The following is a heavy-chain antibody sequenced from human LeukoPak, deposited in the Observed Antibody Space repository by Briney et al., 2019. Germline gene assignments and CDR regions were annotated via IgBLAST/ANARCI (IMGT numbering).Heavy chain of an antibody. CDR3: ARRSPTGYFDY. J-gene: IGHJ4*02. V-gene: IGHV3-33*01. D-gene: IGHD4-17*01. CDR2: IRYDGSNK. CDR1: GFIFSSYN. Sequence: PGTPLRLSCAASGFIFSSYNMHWVRQAPGKGLEWVAFIRYDGSNKYYADSVKGRFTISRDNAKNTLYLQMNSLRAEDTAVYYCARRSPTGYFDYWGQGTLVTVSS.